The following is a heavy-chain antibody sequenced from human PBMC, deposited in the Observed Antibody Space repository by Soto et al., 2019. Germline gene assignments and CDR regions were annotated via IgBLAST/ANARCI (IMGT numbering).Heavy chain of an antibody. CDR2: IYYSGST. D-gene: IGHD3-3*01. V-gene: IGHV4-59*01. Sequence: SETLSLTCTVSGGSISSYYWSWIRQPPGKGLEWIGYIYYSGSTNYNPSLKSRVTISVDTSKNQFSLKLSSVTAADTAVYYCARGPDAYYDFWSGYYSHYQGENNWFDPWGQGTLVTVSS. CDR1: GGSISSYY. CDR3: ARGPDAYYDFWSGYYSHYQGENNWFDP. J-gene: IGHJ5*02.